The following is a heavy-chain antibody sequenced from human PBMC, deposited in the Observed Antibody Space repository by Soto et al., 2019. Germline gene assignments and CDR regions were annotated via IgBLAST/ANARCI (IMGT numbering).Heavy chain of an antibody. CDR1: GGSISSSSYY. CDR2: IYYSGST. CDR3: ARDRGDGYNPTGRSTHYFDY. J-gene: IGHJ4*02. D-gene: IGHD5-12*01. V-gene: IGHV4-39*01. Sequence: SETLSLTCTVSGGSISSSSYYWGWIRQPPGKGLEWIGSIYYSGSTYYNPSLKSRVTISVDTSKNQFSLKLSSVTAADTAVYYCARDRGDGYNPTGRSTHYFDYWGQGTLVTVSS.